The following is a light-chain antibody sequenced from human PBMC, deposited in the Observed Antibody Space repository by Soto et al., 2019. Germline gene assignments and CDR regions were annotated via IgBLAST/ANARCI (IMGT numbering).Light chain of an antibody. Sequence: SYELTQPPSVSVAPGQTARITCGGNNIGSESVHWYQQKPGQAPVVVVYDDSDRPSGIPERFSGSNSGNTATLTISRVEGGDEADYYCQVWHSSGDHSVVGGGTQVTVL. CDR1: NIGSES. J-gene: IGLJ3*02. CDR3: QVWHSSGDHSV. V-gene: IGLV3-21*02. CDR2: DDS.